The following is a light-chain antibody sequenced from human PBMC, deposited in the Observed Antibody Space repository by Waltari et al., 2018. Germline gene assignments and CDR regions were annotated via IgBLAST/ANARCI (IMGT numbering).Light chain of an antibody. J-gene: IGKJ2*01. CDR2: SAS. CDR1: QDISVA. Sequence: DIQMTQSPPSLSASVGDRVTITCRASQDISVALAWFQQKPGKAPKSLSYSASTLQIGVPSRFSGSGSGTEFTLTITSLQPEDFATYYCQQYGYWLYTFGQGTKLEIK. V-gene: IGKV1-16*01. CDR3: QQYGYWLYT.